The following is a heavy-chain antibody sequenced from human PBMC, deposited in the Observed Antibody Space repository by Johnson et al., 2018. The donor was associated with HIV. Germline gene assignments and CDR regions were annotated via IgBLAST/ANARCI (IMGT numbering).Heavy chain of an antibody. Sequence: QVQLVESGGGLVRPGGSLRLSCVASGFTFSNYAMHWVRQAPCKGLEWVAVVSYDGSNKYNADSVKGRFIISRDNSQNTLSLQMHSLRAEDTAVYYCARERARQELGLDGAFDIWGQGTTVSVS. V-gene: IGHV3-30*04. D-gene: IGHD6-13*01. CDR1: GFTFSNYA. J-gene: IGHJ3*02. CDR3: ARERARQELGLDGAFDI. CDR2: VSYDGSNK.